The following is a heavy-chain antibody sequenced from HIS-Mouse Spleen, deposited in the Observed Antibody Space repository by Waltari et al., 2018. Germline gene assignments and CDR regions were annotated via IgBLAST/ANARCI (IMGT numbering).Heavy chain of an antibody. D-gene: IGHD5-18*01. CDR2: MNPNSGNA. Sequence: QVQLVQSGAEGRKPGASVKVSCKASGHTFTSYDINWLRPATGHGLKWMGWMNPNSGNAGYAQKFQSRVTMTRNTSISTAYMGLSSLRSEDTAVYYCARIGSHRRGYSYGYWFDPWGQGTLVTVSS. CDR1: GHTFTSYD. V-gene: IGHV1-8*01. CDR3: ARIGSHRRGYSYGYWFDP. J-gene: IGHJ5*02.